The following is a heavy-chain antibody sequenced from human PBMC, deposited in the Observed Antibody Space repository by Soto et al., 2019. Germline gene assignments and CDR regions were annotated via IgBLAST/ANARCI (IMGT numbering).Heavy chain of an antibody. J-gene: IGHJ4*02. CDR2: IYWDDDK. V-gene: IGHV2-5*02. CDR1: GFSLSTSGVG. Sequence: QITLKESGPTLVKPTQTLTLTCTFSGFSLSTSGVGVGWVRQPPGKALEWLALIYWDDDKRYSPPLKSGSTNTKDTSKNQVVLTTTNRDPVDTATYYCAHRPSYCSGGSCYSGFDYWGQGTLVTVSS. CDR3: AHRPSYCSGGSCYSGFDY. D-gene: IGHD2-15*01.